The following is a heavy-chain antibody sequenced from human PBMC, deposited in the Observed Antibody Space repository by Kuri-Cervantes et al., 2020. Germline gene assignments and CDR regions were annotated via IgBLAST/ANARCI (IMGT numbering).Heavy chain of an antibody. V-gene: IGHV4-31*03. D-gene: IGHD5-24*01. CDR3: ARDPIEMATIGYVFDI. Sequence: SETLSLTCTVSGGSISSGDYYWSWIRQHPGKGLEWIGYSYYSGSTYYNPSLNRRVTISVDTSKNQFSLKLSSVTAADTAVYYCARDPIEMATIGYVFDIWGQGTMVTVSS. CDR1: GGSISSGDYY. J-gene: IGHJ3*02. CDR2: SYYSGST.